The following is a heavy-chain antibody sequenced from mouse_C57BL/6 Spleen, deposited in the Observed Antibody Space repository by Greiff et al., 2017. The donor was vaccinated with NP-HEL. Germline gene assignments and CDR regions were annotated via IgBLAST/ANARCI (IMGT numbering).Heavy chain of an antibody. V-gene: IGHV1-64*01. CDR2: IHPNSGST. Sequence: QVQLQQPGAELVKPGASVKLSCKASGYTFTSYWLHWVKQRPGQGLEWIGMIHPNSGSTNYNEKLKSKATLTVDKSSSTAYMQLSSLTSEDSAVDYCAIRHYYAMDYWGQGTSVTVSS. D-gene: IGHD1-2*01. CDR3: AIRHYYAMDY. J-gene: IGHJ4*01. CDR1: GYTFTSYW.